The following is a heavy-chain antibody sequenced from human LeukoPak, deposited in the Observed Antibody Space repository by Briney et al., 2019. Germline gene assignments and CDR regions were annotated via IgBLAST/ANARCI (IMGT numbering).Heavy chain of an antibody. V-gene: IGHV3-7*03. CDR3: ARDKGDYDTSGSLFVF. D-gene: IGHD3-22*01. CDR1: GFTFSSYW. Sequence: GGSLRLSCAASGFTFSSYWMNWARQAPGKGLEWVASINHNGNVNYYVDSVKGRFTISRDNAKNSLYLQMNSLRAEDTAVYYCARDKGDYDTSGSLFVFGGQGTLVTVSS. J-gene: IGHJ4*02. CDR2: INHNGNVN.